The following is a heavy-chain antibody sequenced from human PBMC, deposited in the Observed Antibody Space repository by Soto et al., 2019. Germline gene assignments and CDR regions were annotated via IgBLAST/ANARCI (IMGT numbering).Heavy chain of an antibody. D-gene: IGHD6-13*01. CDR3: AKHPDSSNWYSGIDY. V-gene: IGHV3-30*04. CDR2: ICGNAGNK. Sequence: GGSLRLSCAASGFSFGSYAMYWVRQAPGKGLEWVAVICGNAGNKYYADSVKGRFTISRDNIKNTLYLHMNSLRAEDTAIYFCAKHPDSSNWYSGIDYWGQGILVTVSS. J-gene: IGHJ4*02. CDR1: GFSFGSYA.